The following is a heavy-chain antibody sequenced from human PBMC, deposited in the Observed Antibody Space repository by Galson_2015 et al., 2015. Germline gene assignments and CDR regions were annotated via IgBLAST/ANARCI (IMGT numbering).Heavy chain of an antibody. V-gene: IGHV3-53*01. Sequence: SLRLSCAASGFSVSINYMSWVRQAPGKGLEWVSSIHSGGGTDYADSVKGRFTISRDKSKNTLYLQMSSLRAEDTAVYYCAREGLRVTLFAVHHMDVSGNGTTVTV. CDR3: AREGLRVTLFAVHHMDV. CDR1: GFSVSINY. CDR2: IHSGGGT. J-gene: IGHJ6*03. D-gene: IGHD3-3*01.